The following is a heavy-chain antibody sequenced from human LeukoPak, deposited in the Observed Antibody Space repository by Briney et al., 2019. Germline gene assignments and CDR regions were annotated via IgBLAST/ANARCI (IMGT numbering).Heavy chain of an antibody. V-gene: IGHV4-59*10. Sequence: RASETLSLTCAVYGGSFGGYYWSWIRQSPGKGLEWIGRIYTSGSTNYNPSLKSRVTISVDTSKNQFSLKLSSVTAADTAVYYCAREARTAMVPLGWFDPWGQGTLVTVSS. CDR3: AREARTAMVPLGWFDP. CDR2: IYTSGST. J-gene: IGHJ5*02. D-gene: IGHD5-18*01. CDR1: GGSFGGYY.